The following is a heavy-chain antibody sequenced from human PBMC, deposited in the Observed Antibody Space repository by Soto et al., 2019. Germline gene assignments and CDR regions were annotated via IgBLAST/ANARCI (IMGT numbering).Heavy chain of an antibody. D-gene: IGHD3-3*01. Sequence: ASVKVSCKASGYTFTSYAMHWVRQAPXQRLEWMGWINAGNGNTKYSQKFQGRVTITRDTSASTAYMELSSLRSEDTAVYYCARDLAPYYDFWSGYVGMDVWGQGTTVTVSS. CDR1: GYTFTSYA. CDR2: INAGNGNT. V-gene: IGHV1-3*01. CDR3: ARDLAPYYDFWSGYVGMDV. J-gene: IGHJ6*02.